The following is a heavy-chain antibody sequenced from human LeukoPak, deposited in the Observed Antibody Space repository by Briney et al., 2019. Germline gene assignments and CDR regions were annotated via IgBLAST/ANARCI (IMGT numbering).Heavy chain of an antibody. CDR3: ATYRQVLLPFES. D-gene: IGHD2-8*02. CDR1: GFTFSTFA. V-gene: IGHV3-23*01. J-gene: IGHJ4*02. Sequence: GGSLRLSCAASGFTFSTFAMIWFRQPPGKGLEWVSSIFPSGGEIHYADSVRGRFTISRDNSKSTLSLQMNSLRAEDTAIYYCATYRQVLLPFESWGQGTLVTVSS. CDR2: IFPSGGEI.